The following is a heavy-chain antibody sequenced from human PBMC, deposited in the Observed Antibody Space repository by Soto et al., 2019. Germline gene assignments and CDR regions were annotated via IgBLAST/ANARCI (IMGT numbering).Heavy chain of an antibody. V-gene: IGHV4-34*01. CDR2: INHSGST. CDR3: ARVRLTYYYGSGSPNWFDP. CDR1: GGSFSGYY. J-gene: IGHJ5*02. Sequence: SETLSLTCAVYGGSFSGYYWSWIRQPPGKGLEWIGEINHSGSTNYNPSLKSRVTISVDTSKNQFSLKLSSVTAADTAVYYCARVRLTYYYGSGSPNWFDPWGQGTLVTVSS. D-gene: IGHD3-10*01.